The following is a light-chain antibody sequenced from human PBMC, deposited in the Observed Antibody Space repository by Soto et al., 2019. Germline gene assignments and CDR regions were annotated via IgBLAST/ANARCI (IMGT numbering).Light chain of an antibody. CDR3: QQSYSTPRT. Sequence: DIQMTQSPSSLSASVGDRVTITCRASQSISSYLNWYQQKPGKAPKLLIYAASSLQSGVPSRFSGSGSGTDCTLTISSLQPEDFATYYGQQSYSTPRTFGQGTKVDIK. CDR1: QSISSY. CDR2: AAS. J-gene: IGKJ1*01. V-gene: IGKV1-39*01.